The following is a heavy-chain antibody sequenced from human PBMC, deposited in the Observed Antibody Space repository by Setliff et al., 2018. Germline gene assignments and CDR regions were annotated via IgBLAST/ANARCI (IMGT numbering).Heavy chain of an antibody. CDR1: GFTFSSYG. CDR2: IWYDGSNK. V-gene: IGHV3-33*06. CDR3: AKSADRSGYYYYYGMDV. Sequence: GGSLRLSCAASGFTFSSYGMHWVRQAPGKGLEWVAVIWYDGSNKYYADSVKGRFTISRDNSKNTLYLQMNSLRAEDTAVYYCAKSADRSGYYYYYGMDVWGQGTTVTVSS. J-gene: IGHJ6*02. D-gene: IGHD3-22*01.